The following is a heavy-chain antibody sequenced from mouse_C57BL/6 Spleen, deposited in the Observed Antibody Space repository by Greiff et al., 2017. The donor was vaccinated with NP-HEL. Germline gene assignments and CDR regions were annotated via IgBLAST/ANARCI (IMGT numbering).Heavy chain of an antibody. Sequence: VQLVESGGGLVQPKGSLKLSCAASGFSFNTYAMNWVRQAPGKGLEWVARIRSKSNNYATYYADSVKDRFTISRDDSESMLYLQMNNLKTEDTAMYYCVRGADGYYGTFDYWGQGTTLTVSS. J-gene: IGHJ2*01. CDR3: VRGADGYYGTFDY. CDR1: GFSFNTYA. D-gene: IGHD2-3*01. CDR2: IRSKSNNYAT. V-gene: IGHV10-1*01.